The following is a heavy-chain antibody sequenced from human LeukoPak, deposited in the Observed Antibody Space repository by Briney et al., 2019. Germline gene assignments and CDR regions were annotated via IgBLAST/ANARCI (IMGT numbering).Heavy chain of an antibody. CDR1: GYTFINHW. CDR2: INPTGTTT. J-gene: IGHJ5*02. D-gene: IGHD1-26*01. V-gene: IGHV1-46*01. CDR3: ARDNSVGGIAWWFDP. Sequence: ASVKVSCKASGYTFINHWMHWVGQAPGQGGEWVGLINPTGTTTLYAQKFQGRITLTRDMSATTDYMELSSLTSEDTAVYYCARDNSVGGIAWWFDPWGQGTLVTVSS.